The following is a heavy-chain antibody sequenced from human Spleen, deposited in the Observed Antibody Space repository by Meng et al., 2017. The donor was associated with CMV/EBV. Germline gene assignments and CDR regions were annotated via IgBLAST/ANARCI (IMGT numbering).Heavy chain of an antibody. CDR3: ARDVVEGSVWLGY. J-gene: IGHJ4*02. D-gene: IGHD2-15*01. CDR1: GFTFSSYW. Sequence: GESLKISCAASGFTFSSYWMHWVRQAPGKGLVWVSRINSDGSSTSYADSVKGRFTISRDNGKNTLYLQMNSLRAEDTAVYYCARDVVEGSVWLGYWGQRTLVTVSS. CDR2: INSDGSST. V-gene: IGHV3-74*01.